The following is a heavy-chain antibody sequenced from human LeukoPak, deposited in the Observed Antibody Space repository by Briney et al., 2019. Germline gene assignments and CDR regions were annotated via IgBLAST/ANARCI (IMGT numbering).Heavy chain of an antibody. CDR1: GYTFTSYG. CDR3: ARDFPRLWFSRPLSDYYYYYMDV. V-gene: IGHV1-18*01. CDR2: ISAYNGNT. Sequence: ASVKVSCKASGYTFTSYGISWVRQAPGQGLEWMGWISAYNGNTNYAQKLQGRVTMTTDTSTSTAYMELRSLRSDDTAVYYCARDFPRLWFSRPLSDYYYYYMDVWGKGTTVTVSS. D-gene: IGHD3-10*01. J-gene: IGHJ6*03.